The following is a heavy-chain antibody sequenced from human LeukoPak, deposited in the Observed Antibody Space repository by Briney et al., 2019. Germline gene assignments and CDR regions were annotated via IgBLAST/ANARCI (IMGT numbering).Heavy chain of an antibody. CDR3: AKKETTVTTFFER. Sequence: PGGSLRLPCAASGFTFSDYAMSWVRQAPGKGLEWVSDISASGGSTYYADSVKGRFTISRDNSKNTLYLQMNSLRAEDTAVYYCAKKETTVTTFFERWGQGLLVTVSS. CDR2: ISASGGST. V-gene: IGHV3-23*01. D-gene: IGHD4-17*01. J-gene: IGHJ4*02. CDR1: GFTFSDYA.